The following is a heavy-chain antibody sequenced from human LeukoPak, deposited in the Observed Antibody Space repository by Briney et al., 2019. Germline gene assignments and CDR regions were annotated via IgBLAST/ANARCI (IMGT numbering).Heavy chain of an antibody. V-gene: IGHV1-46*01. D-gene: IGHD2-2*01. Sequence: GASVKVSCKAPGYTFTAYYMHWVRQAPGRGLEWMGIINPSGGRASYAQKFQGRVTLTRDTSTNTVYMQLSSLRFDDTAVYYCAKGGAVPAAILFDYWGQGTLVTVSS. J-gene: IGHJ4*02. CDR1: GYTFTAYY. CDR3: AKGGAVPAAILFDY. CDR2: INPSGGRA.